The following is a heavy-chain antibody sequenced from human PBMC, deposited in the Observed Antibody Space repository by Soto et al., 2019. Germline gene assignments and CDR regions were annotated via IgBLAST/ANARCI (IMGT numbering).Heavy chain of an antibody. J-gene: IGHJ4*02. D-gene: IGHD3-10*01. CDR3: ARDPYGGSGSYYSDY. Sequence: PGGSLRLSCAASGFTFDDYGMSWVRQAPGKGLEWVSGINWNGGSTGYADSVKGRFTISRDNAKNSLYLQMNSLRAEDTALYYCARDPYGGSGSYYSDYWGQGTLVTVSS. CDR1: GFTFDDYG. CDR2: INWNGGST. V-gene: IGHV3-20*04.